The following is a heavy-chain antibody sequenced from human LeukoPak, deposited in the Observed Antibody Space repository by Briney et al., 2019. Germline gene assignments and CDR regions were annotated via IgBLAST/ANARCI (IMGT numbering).Heavy chain of an antibody. CDR2: INSDGSIT. CDR1: GFTFTTYW. D-gene: IGHD5-18*01. CDR3: ARDAVDTANAV. V-gene: IGHV3-74*01. Sequence: GGSLRLSCAASGFTFTTYWMHWVRQAPGKGLVWVSHINSDGSITSYADSVKGRLTISRDNAKNTLYLQMNSLRAEDTAVYYCARDAVDTANAVWGQGTTVTVSS. J-gene: IGHJ6*02.